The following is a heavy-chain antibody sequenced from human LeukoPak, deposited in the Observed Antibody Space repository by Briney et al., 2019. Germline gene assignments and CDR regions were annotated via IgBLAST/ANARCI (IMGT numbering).Heavy chain of an antibody. CDR2: IYSGGIT. V-gene: IGHV3-53*01. CDR3: ARSTHRPYYDFWSGPHYYYGMDV. D-gene: IGHD3-3*01. CDR1: GFTVSSNY. Sequence: QAGGSLRLSCAASGFTVSSNYMSWVRQAPGKGLEWISVIYSGGITYYADSVKGRFTISRDNSKNTLYLQMNSLRAEDTAVYYCARSTHRPYYDFWSGPHYYYGMDVWGQGTTVTVSS. J-gene: IGHJ6*02.